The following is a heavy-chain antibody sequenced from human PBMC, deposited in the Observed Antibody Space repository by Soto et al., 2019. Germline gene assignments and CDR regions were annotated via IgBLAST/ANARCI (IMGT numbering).Heavy chain of an antibody. V-gene: IGHV1-8*01. D-gene: IGHD2-2*01. CDR3: ARRGHRTSWDDYYYYRAV. Sequence: QVQLVQSGAEVKKPGASVKVSCKASGYTFTSYDINWVRQATGQGLEWMGWMNPNSGNTGYAQKFQGRVTMTRNTTISTAYMELSSSRSEYTAADYWARRGHRTSWDDYYYYRAVWGKGTTVTVS. CDR1: GYTFTSYD. CDR2: MNPNSGNT. J-gene: IGHJ6*03.